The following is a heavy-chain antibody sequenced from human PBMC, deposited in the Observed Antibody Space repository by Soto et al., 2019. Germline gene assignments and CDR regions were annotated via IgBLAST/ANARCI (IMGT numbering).Heavy chain of an antibody. Sequence: SETLSLTCAVSGYSISSGCHWGWIRQPPGKGLEWLGSVHHSGSTYYNPSLKSRLTISVDKSKHQFSLNLTSVTAADTAVSYCARQDRVVVEGRCLDSWGQGPLVSV. CDR1: GYSISSGCH. D-gene: IGHD2-15*01. J-gene: IGHJ4*02. CDR3: ARQDRVVVEGRCLDS. V-gene: IGHV4-38-2*01. CDR2: VHHSGST.